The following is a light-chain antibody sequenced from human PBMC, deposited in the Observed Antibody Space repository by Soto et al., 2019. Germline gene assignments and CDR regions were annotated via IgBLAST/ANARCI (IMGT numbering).Light chain of an antibody. Sequence: DIQMTHSPSTLSASVEDRGTITCRASQSISSWLAWYQQKPGKAPKLLIYKASTLKSGVPSRFSGSGSGTEFTLTISSLQPDDFATYYCQHYNSYSEAFGQGTKVDI. CDR1: QSISSW. V-gene: IGKV1-5*03. CDR2: KAS. J-gene: IGKJ1*01. CDR3: QHYNSYSEA.